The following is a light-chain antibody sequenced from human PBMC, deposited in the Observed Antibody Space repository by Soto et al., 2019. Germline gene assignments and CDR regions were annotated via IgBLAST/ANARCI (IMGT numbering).Light chain of an antibody. V-gene: IGKV3-11*01. CDR3: QQRANWPIT. CDR1: QSVNTY. CDR2: DTS. J-gene: IGKJ5*01. Sequence: ETVLTQSPATLSLSPGERATLSCRASQSVNTYLAWYQQKPGQAPRLLIYDTSNRATGIPARFSGSGSGTDFTLTINNLEPEDFAVYCCQQRANWPITFGQGTRLEIK.